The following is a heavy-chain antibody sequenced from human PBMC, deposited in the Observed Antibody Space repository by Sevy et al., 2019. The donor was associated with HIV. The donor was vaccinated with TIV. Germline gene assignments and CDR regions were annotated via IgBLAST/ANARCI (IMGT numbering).Heavy chain of an antibody. CDR2: ISGSGGST. D-gene: IGHD3-10*01. V-gene: IGHV3-23*01. CDR3: AESSGRDGYNRHPYYYYYGMDV. J-gene: IGHJ6*02. CDR1: GFTFSSYA. Sequence: GGSLRLSCAASGFTFSSYAMSWVHQAPGKGLEWVSAISGSGGSTYYADSVKGRFTISRDNSKNTLYLQMNSLRAEDTAVYYCAESSGRDGYNRHPYYYYYGMDVWGQGTTVTVSS.